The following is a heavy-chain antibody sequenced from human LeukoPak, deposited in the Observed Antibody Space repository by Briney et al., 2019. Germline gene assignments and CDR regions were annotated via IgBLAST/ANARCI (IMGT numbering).Heavy chain of an antibody. CDR2: IYYSGST. Sequence: PSETLSLTCTVSGGSISSYYWSWIRQPPGKGLERIGDIYYSGSTNYNPSLKSRVTISVDTSKNQFSLKLSSVTAADTDVYYCASHNTAMAHWGQGTLVTVSS. V-gene: IGHV4-59*01. CDR1: GGSISSYY. J-gene: IGHJ4*02. D-gene: IGHD5-18*01. CDR3: ASHNTAMAH.